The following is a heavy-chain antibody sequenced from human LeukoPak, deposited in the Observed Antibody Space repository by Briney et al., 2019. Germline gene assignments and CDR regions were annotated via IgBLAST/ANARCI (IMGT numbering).Heavy chain of an antibody. D-gene: IGHD6-13*01. Sequence: SQTLSLTCTVSGGSISSGSYYWSWIRQPAGKGLEWIGRIYTSGSTNYNPSLKSRVTISVATSKNQFSLNLNSVTAADAAVYFCARQGYVLNGGAFDFWGQGTMVTVSS. V-gene: IGHV4-61*02. CDR3: ARQGYVLNGGAFDF. CDR2: IYTSGST. CDR1: GGSISSGSYY. J-gene: IGHJ3*01.